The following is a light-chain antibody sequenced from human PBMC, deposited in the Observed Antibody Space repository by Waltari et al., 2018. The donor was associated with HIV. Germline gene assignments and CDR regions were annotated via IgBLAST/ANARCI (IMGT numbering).Light chain of an antibody. CDR3: QQYYRPLHT. CDR2: WAS. V-gene: IGKV4-1*01. CDR1: QPILYSSNNKNY. Sequence: SSQPILYSSNNKNYLAWYQQKAGQPPKLLIYWASTRESGVPDRFSGSGSGTDFTLTISSLQAEDVAIYYCQQYYRPLHTFGGGTKVEIK. J-gene: IGKJ4*01.